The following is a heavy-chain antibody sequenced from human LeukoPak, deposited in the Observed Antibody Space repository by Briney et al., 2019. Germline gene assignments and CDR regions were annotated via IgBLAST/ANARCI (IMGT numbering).Heavy chain of an antibody. CDR2: INPNSGGT. D-gene: IGHD1-26*01. Sequence: ASVKVSCKASGYTFTDYYTHWVRQAPGQGLEWMGWINPNSGGTVYTQKFQDRVTMTRDTSISTAYMELSRLRSDDTAVYYCARGSGGYNDAFDIWGQGTMVTVSS. V-gene: IGHV1-2*02. CDR1: GYTFTDYY. CDR3: ARGSGGYNDAFDI. J-gene: IGHJ3*02.